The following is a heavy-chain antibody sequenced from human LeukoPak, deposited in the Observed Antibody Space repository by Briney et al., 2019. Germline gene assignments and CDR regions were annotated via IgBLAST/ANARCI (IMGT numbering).Heavy chain of an antibody. D-gene: IGHD3-22*01. V-gene: IGHV4-30-2*01. J-gene: IGHJ5*02. Sequence: SETLSLTCTVSGGSISSDGYYWSWIRQPPGKGLEWIGHIQHSGSTHYNSSLRSRVTISVDRSKNQFSLKLTSVTAADTAVYYCAREALMIVVVTWGQGTLVTVSS. CDR2: IQHSGST. CDR3: AREALMIVVVT. CDR1: GGSISSDGYY.